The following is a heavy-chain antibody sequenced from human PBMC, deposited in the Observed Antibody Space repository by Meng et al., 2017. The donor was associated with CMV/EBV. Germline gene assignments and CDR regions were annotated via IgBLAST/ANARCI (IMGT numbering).Heavy chain of an antibody. CDR3: ARPTCSTSCYSLNDAFDI. CDR1: GYTFTSYY. J-gene: IGHJ3*02. CDR2: INPSGGST. Sequence: VKVSCKASGYTFTSYYMHWVRQAPGQGLEWMGIINPSGGSTSYAQKFQGRVTMTRDTSTSTVYMELSSLRSEDTAVYYCARPTCSTSCYSLNDAFDIWGQGTMVTVSS. V-gene: IGHV1-46*01. D-gene: IGHD2-2*02.